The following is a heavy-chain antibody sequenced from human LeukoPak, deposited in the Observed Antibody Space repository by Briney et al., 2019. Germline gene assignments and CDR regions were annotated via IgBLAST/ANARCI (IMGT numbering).Heavy chain of an antibody. CDR3: ARQRTRGSWAFDI. J-gene: IGHJ3*02. D-gene: IGHD3-10*01. Sequence: PSETLSLTCTVSGGSINSSSYWWGWIRQPPGKGLEWIGSIYYSGSTYYNPSLKSRVTISVDTSNNQFSLKLSSVTAADTAVHYCARQRTRGSWAFDIWGQGTMVPVSS. V-gene: IGHV4-39*01. CDR2: IYYSGST. CDR1: GGSINSSSYW.